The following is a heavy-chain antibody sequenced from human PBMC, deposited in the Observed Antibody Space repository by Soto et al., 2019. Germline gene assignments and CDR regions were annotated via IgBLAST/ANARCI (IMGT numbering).Heavy chain of an antibody. Sequence: ASVKVSCKASGYTLTSYAMHWVRQAPGQRFEWLGWINAGNGNTKYSQKFQGRVTITRDTSASTAYMELSSLRSEDTAVYYCARDKEWLLGSFDYWGQGTLVTVSS. J-gene: IGHJ4*02. V-gene: IGHV1-3*01. CDR1: GYTLTSYA. CDR3: ARDKEWLLGSFDY. CDR2: INAGNGNT. D-gene: IGHD3-3*01.